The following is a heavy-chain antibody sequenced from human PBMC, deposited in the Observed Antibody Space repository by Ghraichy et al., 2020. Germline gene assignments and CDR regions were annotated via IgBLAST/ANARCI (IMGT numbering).Heavy chain of an antibody. D-gene: IGHD3-10*01. J-gene: IGHJ3*02. V-gene: IGHV4-59*08. Sequence: GSLRLSCTVSGGSISSYYWSWIRQPPGKGLEWIGYIYYSGSTNYNPSLKSRVTISVDTSKNQFSLKLSSVTAADTAVYYCARLDRGSALDAFDIWGQGTMVTVSS. CDR1: GGSISSYY. CDR3: ARLDRGSALDAFDI. CDR2: IYYSGST.